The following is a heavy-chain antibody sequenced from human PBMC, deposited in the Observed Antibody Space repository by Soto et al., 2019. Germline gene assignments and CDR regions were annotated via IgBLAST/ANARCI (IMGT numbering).Heavy chain of an antibody. V-gene: IGHV3-7*03. Sequence: GGSLRLSCAASGFTFSTHWMVWVRQPPGKGLEWVANIKQEGTETSYVDSVKGRFTISRDNAQNSLYLQMNSLRVEDTAVYYCARGGDSYIDYWGPGALVTVSS. J-gene: IGHJ4*02. CDR3: ARGGDSYIDY. CDR1: GFTFSTHW. D-gene: IGHD2-21*02. CDR2: IKQEGTET.